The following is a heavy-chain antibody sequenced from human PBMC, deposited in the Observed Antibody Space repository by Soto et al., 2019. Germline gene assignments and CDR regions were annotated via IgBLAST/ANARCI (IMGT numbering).Heavy chain of an antibody. V-gene: IGHV4-39*01. CDR1: GGSISSSSYY. CDR3: VGGATFGGVIAEFDY. CDR2: IYYSGST. D-gene: IGHD3-16*02. Sequence: SETLSLTCTVSGGSISSSSYYWGWIRQPPGKGLEWIGSIYYSGSTYYNPSLKSRVTISVDTSKNQFSLKLSSVTAADTAVYYCVGGATFGGVIAEFDYWGQGTLVTVSS. J-gene: IGHJ4*02.